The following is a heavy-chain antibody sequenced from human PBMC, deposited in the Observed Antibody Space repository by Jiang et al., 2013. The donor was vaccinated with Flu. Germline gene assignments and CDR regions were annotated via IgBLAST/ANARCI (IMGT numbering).Heavy chain of an antibody. CDR1: GDSVSSNNAI. CDR3: ARETRGSDWIRFDY. CDR2: TYYRSKWYS. J-gene: IGHJ4*02. V-gene: IGHV6-1*01. D-gene: IGHD3/OR15-3a*01. Sequence: QTLSLTCAISGDSVSSNNAIWNWIRQSPSRGLEWLGRTYYRSKWYSDYAVSVKSRMTINPDTSKNQFSLQLNSVSPEDTAVYFCARETRGSDWIRFDYWGQGTLVTVSS.